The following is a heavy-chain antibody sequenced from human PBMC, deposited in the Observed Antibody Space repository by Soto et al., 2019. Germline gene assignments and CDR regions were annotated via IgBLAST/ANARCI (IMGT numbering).Heavy chain of an antibody. J-gene: IGHJ4*02. D-gene: IGHD4-17*01. V-gene: IGHV1-69*01. CDR3: AREGYGDYGKPFDY. CDR1: GGRFSSYA. Sequence: QVQLVQSGAEVKKPGSSVKVSCKASGGRFSSYAISWVRQAPGQGLEWMGGIIPMFGTAKYAQKFQGRVTITEDESTSTAYMELNSLRSEDTAVYDCAREGYGDYGKPFDYWGQGTLVTVSS. CDR2: IIPMFGTA.